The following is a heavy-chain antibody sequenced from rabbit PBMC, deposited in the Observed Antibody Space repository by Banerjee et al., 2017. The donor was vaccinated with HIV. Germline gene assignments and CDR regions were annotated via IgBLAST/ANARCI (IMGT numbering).Heavy chain of an antibody. D-gene: IGHD7-1*01. Sequence: QSLEESGGDLVKPGASLTLTCTASGFTFSSSYYMTWVRQAPGKGLEWIGRIYPGTGSTYYASWAKGRFTITKTSSTMVTLQMTSLTAADTATYFCARRLTGTNGYFNLWGQGTRSPS. J-gene: IGHJ4*01. CDR3: ARRLTGTNGYFNL. CDR2: IYPGTGST. V-gene: IGHV1S40*01. CDR1: GFTFSSSYY.